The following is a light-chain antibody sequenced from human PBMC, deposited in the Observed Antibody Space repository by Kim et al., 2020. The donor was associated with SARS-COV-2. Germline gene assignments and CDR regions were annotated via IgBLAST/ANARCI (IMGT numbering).Light chain of an antibody. Sequence: SASVGDRVTITCQASQDISDYLNWYQQKSGNAPKHLSYDASNLETGVPSRFSGSGSGTDFTFTISSLQPEDIATYFCHQYDSLPFNFGPGTKVDIK. V-gene: IGKV1-33*01. CDR3: HQYDSLPFN. CDR1: QDISDY. J-gene: IGKJ3*01. CDR2: DAS.